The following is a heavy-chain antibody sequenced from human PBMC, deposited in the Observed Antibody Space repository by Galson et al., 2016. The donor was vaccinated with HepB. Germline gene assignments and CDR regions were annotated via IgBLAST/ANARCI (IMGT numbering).Heavy chain of an antibody. D-gene: IGHD3-3*01. CDR2: IRTTGFFT. CDR1: GFTFSDHY. Sequence: SLRLSCAGSGFTFSDHYMTWIRQAPGKGLEVLAYIRTTGFFTNCADSVKGRFTISRDNAKNSVYLQMNSLRPEDTAVYYCTRDPRLGDYWGQGTLVTVSS. V-gene: IGHV3-11*06. J-gene: IGHJ4*02. CDR3: TRDPRLGDY.